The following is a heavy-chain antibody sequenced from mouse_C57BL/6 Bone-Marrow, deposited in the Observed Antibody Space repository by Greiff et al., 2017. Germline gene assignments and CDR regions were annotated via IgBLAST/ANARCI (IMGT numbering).Heavy chain of an antibody. CDR2: IDPEDGET. CDR3: ARRRDGPGAMDY. CDR1: GFNIKDYY. J-gene: IGHJ4*01. Sequence: VQLQQSGAELVKPGASVKLSCTASGFNIKDYYMHWVKQRTEQGLEWIGRIDPEDGETKYAPKFQGKATLTADTSSNTAYLQLSSLTSEDTAVYYCARRRDGPGAMDYWGQGTSVTVSS. D-gene: IGHD2-3*01. V-gene: IGHV14-2*01.